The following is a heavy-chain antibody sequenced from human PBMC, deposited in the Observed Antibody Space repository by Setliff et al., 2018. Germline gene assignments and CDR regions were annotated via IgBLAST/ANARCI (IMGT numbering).Heavy chain of an antibody. V-gene: IGHV4-34*01. CDR1: GGTFSYYY. CDR2: INHSGST. Sequence: PSETLSLTCAASGGTFSYYYWTWIRQPPGKGLEWIGEINHSGSTSYNPSLESRVTIPIDTSKNQFSLNLRYVTAADTGLYYCARGRNIKLRLLDSWGQGKLVTVSS. D-gene: IGHD1-20*01. J-gene: IGHJ4*02. CDR3: ARGRNIKLRLLDS.